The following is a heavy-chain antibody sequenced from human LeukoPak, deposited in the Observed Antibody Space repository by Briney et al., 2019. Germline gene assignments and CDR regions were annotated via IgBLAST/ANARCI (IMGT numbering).Heavy chain of an antibody. Sequence: PGGSLRLSCAGSGFPFSSHGMNWVRQAPGKGLEWVSIIYSGGSTFYADSVKGRFTISRDNSKNTLYLQMNSLRAEDTAVYYCARGGSYLSAFDIWGQGTMVTVSS. CDR3: ARGGSYLSAFDI. J-gene: IGHJ3*02. D-gene: IGHD1-26*01. CDR2: IYSGGST. CDR1: GFPFSSHG. V-gene: IGHV3-53*01.